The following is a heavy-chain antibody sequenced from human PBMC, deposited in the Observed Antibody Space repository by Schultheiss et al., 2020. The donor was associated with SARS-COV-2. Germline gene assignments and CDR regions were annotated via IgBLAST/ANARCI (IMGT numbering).Heavy chain of an antibody. CDR1: GFTFSSYS. D-gene: IGHD2-21*02. CDR2: ISSSSSYI. CDR3: ARDGLGGDWFPPLDY. V-gene: IGHV3-21*01. J-gene: IGHJ4*02. Sequence: GGSLRLSCAASGFTFSSYSMNWVRQAPGKGLEWVSSISSSSSYIYYADSVKGRFTISRDNAKNTVYLQMNSLRAEDTAVYYCARDGLGGDWFPPLDYWGQGTLITVSS.